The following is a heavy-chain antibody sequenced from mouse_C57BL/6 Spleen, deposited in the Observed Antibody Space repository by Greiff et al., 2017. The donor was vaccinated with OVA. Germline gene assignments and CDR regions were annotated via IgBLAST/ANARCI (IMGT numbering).Heavy chain of an antibody. CDR1: GYTFTSYW. CDR3: ARRGKGGYFDV. CDR2: IDPSDSYT. J-gene: IGHJ1*03. V-gene: IGHV1-69*01. Sequence: VQLQQPGAELVMPGASVKLSCKASGYTFTSYWMHWVKQRPGQGLEWIGEIDPSDSYTNYNQKFKGKSTLTVDKYSRTAYMPRSSLTSADSAVYYCARRGKGGYFDVWGTGTTVTVAS.